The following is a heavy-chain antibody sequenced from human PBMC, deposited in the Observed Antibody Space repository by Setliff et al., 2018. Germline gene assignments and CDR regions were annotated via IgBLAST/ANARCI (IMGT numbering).Heavy chain of an antibody. CDR2: IKQDGSEK. D-gene: IGHD2-21*02. CDR3: ARNWVTAQHYYYGMDV. J-gene: IGHJ6*02. CDR1: GFTFSRYW. Sequence: HPGGSLRLSCVASGFTFSRYWMSWVRQAPGKGLEWVANIKQDGSEKYYVDSVKGRITISRDNSKNTLYLQMDSLRADDTAVYYCARNWVTAQHYYYGMDVWGQGTTVTVSS. V-gene: IGHV3-7*01.